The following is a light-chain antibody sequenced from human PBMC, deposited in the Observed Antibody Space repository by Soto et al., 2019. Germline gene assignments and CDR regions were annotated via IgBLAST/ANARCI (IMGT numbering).Light chain of an antibody. CDR3: SSHAGXSVV. V-gene: IGLV2-11*01. CDR1: SSDVGGYNY. J-gene: IGLJ1*01. Sequence: QSALTQPRSVSGSPGQSVTISCTGTSSDVGGYNYVSWYQQHPGKAPKLMIYDVTTRPSGVPDRFSGSKSGNTASLTISGLQAEDEADYYFSSHAGXSVVFGTGTKVXV. CDR2: DVT.